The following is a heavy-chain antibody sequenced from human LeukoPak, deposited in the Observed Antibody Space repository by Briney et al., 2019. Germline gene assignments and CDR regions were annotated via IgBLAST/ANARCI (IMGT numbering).Heavy chain of an antibody. CDR1: GGSISSSSYY. V-gene: IGHV4-39*01. D-gene: IGHD3-16*02. CDR2: IYYSGST. Sequence: PSETLSLTCTVSGGSISSSSYYWGWVRQPPGKGLEWIGSIYYSGSTYYNPSLKSRVTISADTSKNQFSPKLSSMTAADTAVYYCATNIRYIFDYWGQGTLVTVS. J-gene: IGHJ4*02. CDR3: ATNIRYIFDY.